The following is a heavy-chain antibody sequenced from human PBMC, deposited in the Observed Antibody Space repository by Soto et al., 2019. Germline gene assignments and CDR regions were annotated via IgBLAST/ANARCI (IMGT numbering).Heavy chain of an antibody. CDR2: ITPYNGNT. D-gene: IGHD2-2*01. V-gene: IGHV1-18*01. J-gene: IGHJ4*02. CDR3: ARDTSFYFGY. Sequence: ASVKVSCKASNYTFITYGITWVRQAPGQGLEWVGWITPYNGNTNYGQNFQGRVTMTADTSTSTAYMELGSLTTDDTAVYYCARDTSFYFGYWGQGTRVTVSS. CDR1: NYTFITYG.